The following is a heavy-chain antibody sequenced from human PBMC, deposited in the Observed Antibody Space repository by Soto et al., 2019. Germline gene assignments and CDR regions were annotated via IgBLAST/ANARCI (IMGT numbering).Heavy chain of an antibody. Sequence: PSETVSHTCAVSGYSISSGYYWGWIRQPPWKGLEWIGTIYHSGSNFYNPYLKSRVTISVDTAKNQISPKVNSVTAAHTAVFYCARVDRSGWTPNFFASWAQGAFVTVSS. D-gene: IGHD6-19*01. CDR2: IYHSGSN. J-gene: IGHJ4*02. CDR1: GYSISSGYY. V-gene: IGHV4-38-2*01. CDR3: ARVDRSGWTPNFFAS.